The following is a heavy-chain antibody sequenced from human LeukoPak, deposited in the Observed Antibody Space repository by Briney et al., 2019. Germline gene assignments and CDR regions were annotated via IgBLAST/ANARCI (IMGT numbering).Heavy chain of an antibody. V-gene: IGHV4-31*03. CDR1: GGSISSGGYY. CDR3: ATVRGYCSGGSCYGGNWFDP. J-gene: IGHJ5*02. D-gene: IGHD2-15*01. CDR2: IYYSGST. Sequence: SQTLSLTCTVSGGSISSGGYYWNWIRQHPGKGLEWIGYIYYSGSTYYNPSLKSRVNISVDTSKNQFSLKLSSVTAADTAVYYCATVRGYCSGGSCYGGNWFDPWGQGTLVTVSS.